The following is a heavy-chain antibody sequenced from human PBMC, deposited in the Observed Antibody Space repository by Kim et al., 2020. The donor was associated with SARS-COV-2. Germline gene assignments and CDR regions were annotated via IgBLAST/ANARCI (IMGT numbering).Heavy chain of an antibody. CDR3: ARAVDDIPVNPDAFDI. Sequence: GGSLRLSCAASGFTFSSYEMNWVRQAPGKGLEWVSYISSSGSTIYYADSVKGRFTISRDNAKNSLYLQMNSLRAEDTAVYYCARAVDDIPVNPDAFDIWGQGRIVTLSS. D-gene: IGHD3-9*01. CDR1: GFTFSSYE. CDR2: ISSSGSTI. J-gene: IGHJ3*02. V-gene: IGHV3-48*03.